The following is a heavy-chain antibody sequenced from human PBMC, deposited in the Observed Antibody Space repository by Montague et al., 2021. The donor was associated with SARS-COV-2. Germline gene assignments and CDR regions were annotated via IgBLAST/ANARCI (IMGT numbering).Heavy chain of an antibody. J-gene: IGHJ4*02. CDR3: ARGHLSVSMIVVVFTSASYYFDY. D-gene: IGHD3-22*01. CDR1: GGSFGDDH. Sequence: SETLSLTCAVYGGSFGDDHWSWIRQPPGKGLEWSGNIRQSGRTSXNQSLKSRVTISVDTSKNQFSLKLTSVTAADTGLYFCARGHLSVSMIVVVFTSASYYFDYWGQGAQVTVSS. CDR2: IRQSGRT. V-gene: IGHV4-34*01.